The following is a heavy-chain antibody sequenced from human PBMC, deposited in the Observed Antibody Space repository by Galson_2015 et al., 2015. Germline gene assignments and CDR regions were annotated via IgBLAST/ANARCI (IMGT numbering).Heavy chain of an antibody. D-gene: IGHD1-14*01. J-gene: IGHJ4*02. CDR2: TYYRSKWGN. V-gene: IGHV6-1*01. CDR3: VRDTGWGFDY. CDR1: GDSVSNSGAS. Sequence: CAISGDSVSNSGASWNWIRQSPSRGLEWLGRTYYRSKWGNDYAVSVKSRITIKPDTSKNHFSLQLNSVTPEDTAVYYCVRDTGWGFDYLGQGALVAVSS.